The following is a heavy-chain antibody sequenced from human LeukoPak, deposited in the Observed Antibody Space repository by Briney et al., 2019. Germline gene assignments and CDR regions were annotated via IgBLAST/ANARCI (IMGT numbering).Heavy chain of an antibody. CDR3: ARGLGLGNWEAAWFDP. V-gene: IGHV1-8*01. D-gene: IGHD7-27*01. Sequence: GASVKVSCKASGYTFTSYDIHWVRQATGQGLEWMGWMNPNSGNTGYAQKFRGRVTMTRNTSISTAYMELSSLRSEDTAVYYCARGLGLGNWEAAWFDPWGQGTLVTVSS. J-gene: IGHJ5*02. CDR2: MNPNSGNT. CDR1: GYTFTSYD.